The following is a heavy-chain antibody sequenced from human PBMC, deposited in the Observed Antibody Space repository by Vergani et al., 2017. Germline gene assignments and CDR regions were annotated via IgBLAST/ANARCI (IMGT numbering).Heavy chain of an antibody. J-gene: IGHJ4*02. CDR3: ARVGQQLVHFDY. Sequence: QVQLVQSGAEVKKPGASVKVSCKASGYTFTSYYMHWVRQAPGQGLEWMGIINPSGGSTSYAQKFQGRVTMTGDTSTSTVYMELSSLRSEDTAVYYCARVGQQLVHFDYWGQGTLVTVAS. CDR2: INPSGGST. CDR1: GYTFTSYY. V-gene: IGHV1-46*03. D-gene: IGHD6-13*01.